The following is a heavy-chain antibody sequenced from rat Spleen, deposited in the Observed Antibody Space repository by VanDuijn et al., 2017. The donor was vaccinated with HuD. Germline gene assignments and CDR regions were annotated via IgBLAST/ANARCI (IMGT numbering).Heavy chain of an antibody. V-gene: IGHV5-29*01. Sequence: EVQLVESGGGLVQPGRSLKLSCAASGFTLSDYYMAWVRQAPTKGLEWVATISYDGTITYYRDSVKGRFTLSRDNAKSTLYLQMDSLRSEDTATYYCATGPRILRLDWFAYWGQGALVTVSS. J-gene: IGHJ3*01. CDR3: ATGPRILRLDWFAY. D-gene: IGHD1-6*01. CDR2: ISYDGTIT. CDR1: GFTLSDYY.